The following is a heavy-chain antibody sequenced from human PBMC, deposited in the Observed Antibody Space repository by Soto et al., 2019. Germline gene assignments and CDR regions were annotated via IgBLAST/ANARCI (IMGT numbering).Heavy chain of an antibody. Sequence: VQLVESGGGLVQPGGSLRLSCVASGFTFSDHWMTWVRLAPGRRPEWVANIKPDGSEKYYMDSVTGRFAISRDNAKNSLSLLMNSLGPEDTAVFYCVRIRGGGAYDLWGQGTMVTVS. D-gene: IGHD3-3*01. V-gene: IGHV3-7*05. J-gene: IGHJ3*01. CDR2: IKPDGSEK. CDR3: VRIRGGGAYDL. CDR1: GFTFSDHW.